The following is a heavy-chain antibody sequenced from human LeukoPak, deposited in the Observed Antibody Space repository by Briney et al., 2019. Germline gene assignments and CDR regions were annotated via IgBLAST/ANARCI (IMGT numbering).Heavy chain of an antibody. D-gene: IGHD2-15*01. Sequence: PGGSLRLSCAASGFTFSSYAMSWVRQAPGKGLEWVSAISGSGGSTYYADSVKGRFTISRDNSKNTLYLQMNSLRAEDTAVYYCAPRDPVVVVAATLLVVSDYWGQGTLVTVSS. CDR3: APRDPVVVVAATLLVVSDY. CDR2: ISGSGGST. V-gene: IGHV3-23*01. J-gene: IGHJ4*02. CDR1: GFTFSSYA.